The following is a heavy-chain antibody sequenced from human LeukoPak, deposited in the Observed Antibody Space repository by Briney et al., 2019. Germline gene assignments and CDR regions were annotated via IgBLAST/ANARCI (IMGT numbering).Heavy chain of an antibody. D-gene: IGHD3-3*01. Sequence: SQTLSLTCTVSGGSTSSGSYYWCWIRQPAGKGLEWIGRIYTSGSTNYNHSLKSRVPISVDTSKNQFSLKLSSVTAADTAEYYCARDHAHYDFWSGYYLDVWGKGTTVTVSS. V-gene: IGHV4-61*02. CDR3: ARDHAHYDFWSGYYLDV. CDR2: IYTSGST. J-gene: IGHJ6*04. CDR1: GGSTSSGSYY.